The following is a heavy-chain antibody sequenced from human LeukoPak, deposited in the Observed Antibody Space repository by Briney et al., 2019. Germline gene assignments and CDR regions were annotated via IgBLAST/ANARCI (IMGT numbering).Heavy chain of an antibody. CDR1: GYSISSGYY. Sequence: SETLSLTCTVSGYSISSGYYWGWIRQPPGKGLEWIGSIYHSGSTYYNPSLKSRVTISVDTSKNQFSLKLSSVTAADTAVYYCARGAGSSSWAFDIWGQGTMVTVSS. CDR3: ARGAGSSSWAFDI. V-gene: IGHV4-38-2*02. J-gene: IGHJ3*02. D-gene: IGHD6-6*01. CDR2: IYHSGST.